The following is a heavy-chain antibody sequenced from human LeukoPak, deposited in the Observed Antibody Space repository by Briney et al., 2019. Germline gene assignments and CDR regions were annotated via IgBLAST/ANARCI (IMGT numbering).Heavy chain of an antibody. Sequence: VASVKVSCKASGGTFSSYAISWVRQAPGQGLEWMGRIIPIFGIANYAQKFQGRVTITADKSTSTAYMELSSLRSGDTAVYYCARVKLGNWFDPWGQGTLVTVSS. D-gene: IGHD7-27*01. CDR2: IIPIFGIA. CDR1: GGTFSSYA. V-gene: IGHV1-69*04. CDR3: ARVKLGNWFDP. J-gene: IGHJ5*02.